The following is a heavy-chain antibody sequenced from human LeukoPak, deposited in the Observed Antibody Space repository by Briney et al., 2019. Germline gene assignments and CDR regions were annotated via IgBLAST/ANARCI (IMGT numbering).Heavy chain of an antibody. CDR3: ARVQYGSGSYFNWFDP. D-gene: IGHD3-10*01. Sequence: SETLSLTCTVSGGSISHYYWSWIRQPPGKGLEWIGYIYYSGSTNYNPSLKSRVTISVDTSKNQFSLKLSSVTAADTAVYYCARVQYGSGSYFNWFDPWGQGTLVTVSS. CDR1: GGSISHYY. CDR2: IYYSGST. J-gene: IGHJ5*02. V-gene: IGHV4-59*01.